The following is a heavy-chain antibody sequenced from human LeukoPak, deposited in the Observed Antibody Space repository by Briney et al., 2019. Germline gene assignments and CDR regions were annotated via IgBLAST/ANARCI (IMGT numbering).Heavy chain of an antibody. J-gene: IGHJ3*02. D-gene: IGHD3-16*01. V-gene: IGHV3-7*01. Sequence: GGSLRLSCAASGFTFSSYWMSWVRQAPGKGLEWVANIKQDGSEKYYVDSVKGRFTISRDNAKNSLYPQMNSLRAEDTAVYYCARVGGPILDAFDIWGQGTMVTVSS. CDR2: IKQDGSEK. CDR3: ARVGGPILDAFDI. CDR1: GFTFSSYW.